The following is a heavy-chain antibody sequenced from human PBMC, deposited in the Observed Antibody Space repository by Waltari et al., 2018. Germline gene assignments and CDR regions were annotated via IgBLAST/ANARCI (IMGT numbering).Heavy chain of an antibody. J-gene: IGHJ5*02. CDR2: LIPIFGAP. CDR3: ARRQLGGPLDP. Sequence: QVHLVQSGAEVKKPGPSVKVSCKASGGTFGRYAITWVRRAPGQGLEWMGGLIPIFGAPNYAQRFQGRVTITADESTSTVYMELSSLKSEDTALYFCARRQLGGPLDPWGQGTLVTVSS. CDR1: GGTFGRYA. V-gene: IGHV1-69*12. D-gene: IGHD1-1*01.